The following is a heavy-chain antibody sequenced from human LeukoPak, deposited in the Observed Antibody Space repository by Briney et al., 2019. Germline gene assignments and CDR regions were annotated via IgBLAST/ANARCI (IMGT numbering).Heavy chain of an antibody. V-gene: IGHV3-7*01. CDR2: IKQDGSEK. CDR1: RFTFSSYW. J-gene: IGHJ4*02. CDR3: ARGDYYDSSGYSPLDY. Sequence: GGSLRLSCAASRFTFSSYWMSWVRQAPGKGLEWVANIKQDGSEKYYVDSVKGRFTISRDNAKNSLYLQMNSLRAEDTAVYYCARGDYYDSSGYSPLDYWGQGTLVTVSS. D-gene: IGHD3-22*01.